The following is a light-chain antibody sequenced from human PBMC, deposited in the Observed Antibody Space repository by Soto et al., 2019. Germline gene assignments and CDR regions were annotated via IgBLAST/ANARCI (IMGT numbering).Light chain of an antibody. CDR1: QTISSW. J-gene: IGKJ5*01. CDR3: QQYNSYST. Sequence: DIQMPQSPSTLSASVGESVTITCRASQTISSWLAWYQQKPGKAPKLLIYKASSLESGVPSRFSGSGSGTEFTLTISSLQPDDFATYYCQQYNSYSTFGQGTRLEIK. CDR2: KAS. V-gene: IGKV1-5*03.